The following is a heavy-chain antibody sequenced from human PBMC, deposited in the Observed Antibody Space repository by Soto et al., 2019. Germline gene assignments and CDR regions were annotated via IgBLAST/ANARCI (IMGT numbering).Heavy chain of an antibody. V-gene: IGHV3-30*18. CDR2: ISYDGINK. CDR3: AKDQSGYDHYAMDV. D-gene: IGHD3-3*01. Sequence: QVQLVESGGGVVQPGRSLRLSCAASGFIFSSYGMHWVRQAPGKGLEWVAVISYDGINKNHADSVKGRFTISRDNSKNTLHLQMNSLRAEDTAVYYCAKDQSGYDHYAMDVWGQGTEVTVSS. CDR1: GFIFSSYG. J-gene: IGHJ6*02.